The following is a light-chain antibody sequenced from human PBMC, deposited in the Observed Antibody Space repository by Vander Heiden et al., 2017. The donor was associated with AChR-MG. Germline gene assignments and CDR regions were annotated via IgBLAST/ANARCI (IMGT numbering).Light chain of an antibody. CDR1: SSDVGGYDF. V-gene: IGLV2-14*01. Sequence: ALTQPAPPSWSPCPSITISSPGTSSDVGGYDFVSWYQQLPGRAPKLIIYEVTSRPSGVSDRFSGSKSGNTASLTISALQAEDEAVYYCSSYTSDSTLEVFGGGTKLTV. CDR2: EVT. CDR3: SSYTSDSTLEV. J-gene: IGLJ2*01.